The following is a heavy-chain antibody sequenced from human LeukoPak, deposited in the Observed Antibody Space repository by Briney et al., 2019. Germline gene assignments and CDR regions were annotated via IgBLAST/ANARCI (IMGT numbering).Heavy chain of an antibody. CDR3: ARGAIPTFDY. D-gene: IGHD2-2*02. CDR2: INSYGSST. Sequence: GGSLRLSCAASGFTFSSYWMHWVRQAPGEGLVWVSRINSYGSSTSYADSVKGRVTISRDNAKNTLYLQMNSLRAEDTAVYYCARGAIPTFDYWGQGTLVTVST. CDR1: GFTFSSYW. V-gene: IGHV3-74*01. J-gene: IGHJ4*02.